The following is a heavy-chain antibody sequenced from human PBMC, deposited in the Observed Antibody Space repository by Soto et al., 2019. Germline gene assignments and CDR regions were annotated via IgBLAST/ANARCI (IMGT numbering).Heavy chain of an antibody. J-gene: IGHJ5*02. CDR3: AKLLQFYYYDSSGYLPHNWFDP. Sequence: GVTESRYGMHPYRQEPGKVLERVAVISYDGSNKYYADSVKGRFTISRDNSKNTLYLQMNSLRAEDRAVYYCAKLLQFYYYDSSGYLPHNWFDPWGQGTMVTVSS. CDR2: ISYDGSNK. D-gene: IGHD3-22*01. V-gene: IGHV3-30*18. CDR1: GVTESRYG.